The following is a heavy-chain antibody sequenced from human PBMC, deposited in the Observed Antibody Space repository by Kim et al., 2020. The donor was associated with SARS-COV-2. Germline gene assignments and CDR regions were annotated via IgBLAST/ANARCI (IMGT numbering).Heavy chain of an antibody. Sequence: GGSLRLSCAASGFTFDDYAMHWVRQAPGKGLEWVSGISWNSGSIGYADSVKGRFTISRDNAKNSLYLQMNSLRAEDTALYYCAKDTRASSGYYDAFDIWGQGTMFTVSS. CDR1: GFTFDDYA. V-gene: IGHV3-9*01. CDR3: AKDTRASSGYYDAFDI. D-gene: IGHD3-22*01. CDR2: ISWNSGSI. J-gene: IGHJ3*02.